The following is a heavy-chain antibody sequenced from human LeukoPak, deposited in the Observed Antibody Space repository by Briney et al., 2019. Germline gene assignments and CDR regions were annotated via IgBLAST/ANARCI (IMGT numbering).Heavy chain of an antibody. Sequence: PGGSLRLSCAASGFTFSSYAMSWVRQAPGKGLEWVSVISGSDGSTYYADSVKGWVTISRDNSKNTLYLQMNSLRAEDTAVYYCARGPNSGYSYSDYWGQGTLVTVSS. V-gene: IGHV3-23*01. CDR1: GFTFSSYA. J-gene: IGHJ4*02. CDR3: ARGPNSGYSYSDY. CDR2: ISGSDGST. D-gene: IGHD5-18*01.